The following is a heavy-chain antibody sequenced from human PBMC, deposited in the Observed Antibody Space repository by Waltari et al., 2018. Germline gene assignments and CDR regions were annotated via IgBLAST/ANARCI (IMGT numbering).Heavy chain of an antibody. J-gene: IGHJ4*02. V-gene: IGHV3-30*18. CDR1: GFTFSTYG. Sequence: QLVESGGGVVQPGTSLRLSCAASGFTFSTYGMHWVRQAPDKGLEWVALMSYDGTKQSYSDSVKGRFSISRDNSKNTLYLQMDSLRPDDTAVYYCAKDAQLKRFYETSGFSLQPLRDWGQGTLVTVSS. D-gene: IGHD3-22*01. CDR2: MSYDGTKQ. CDR3: AKDAQLKRFYETSGFSLQPLRD.